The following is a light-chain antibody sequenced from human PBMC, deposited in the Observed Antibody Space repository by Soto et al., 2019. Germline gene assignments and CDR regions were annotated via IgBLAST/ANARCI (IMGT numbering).Light chain of an antibody. CDR1: QSISSNF. CDR3: QQYGGSPRT. Sequence: EIVLTQSPGTLSLSPGEGATLSCRASQSISSNFLAWYQQKRVQAPRLLIHGASNRATGIPDRFSGSGSGTDFTLTITRLEPEDFAVYYCQQYGGSPRTFGQGTKV. J-gene: IGKJ1*01. V-gene: IGKV3-20*01. CDR2: GAS.